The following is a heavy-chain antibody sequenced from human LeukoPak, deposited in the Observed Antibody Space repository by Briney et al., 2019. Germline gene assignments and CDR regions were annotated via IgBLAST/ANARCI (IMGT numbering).Heavy chain of an antibody. Sequence: GGSLRLSCAASGFTFSSYEMNWVRQAPGKGLEWVSYISSSNTIYYADSVKGRFTISRDNAKNSLYLQMNSLRAEDTAVYYCAKDTVVWFGDLMDAFDIWGQGTMVTVSS. CDR1: GFTFSSYE. CDR3: AKDTVVWFGDLMDAFDI. J-gene: IGHJ3*02. V-gene: IGHV3-48*03. D-gene: IGHD3-10*01. CDR2: ISSSNTI.